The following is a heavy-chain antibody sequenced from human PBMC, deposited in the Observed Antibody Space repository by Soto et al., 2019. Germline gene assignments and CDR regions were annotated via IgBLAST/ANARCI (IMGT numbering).Heavy chain of an antibody. CDR3: ASQPNDILTGHYNYGMDV. D-gene: IGHD3-9*01. Sequence: QVQLQESGPGLVKPSETLSLTCTVSGGSISSYYWSWVRQPPGKGLECIGYIHYSGSTNYNPPLKSRVTISIDPSKNQFSLSPTSVTAADTAVYYPASQPNDILTGHYNYGMDVWGQGTTVTVSS. CDR2: IHYSGST. J-gene: IGHJ6*02. V-gene: IGHV4-59*08. CDR1: GGSISSYY.